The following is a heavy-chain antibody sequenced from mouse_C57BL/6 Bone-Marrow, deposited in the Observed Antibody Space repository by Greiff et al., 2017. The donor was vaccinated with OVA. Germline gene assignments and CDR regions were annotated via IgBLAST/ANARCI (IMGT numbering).Heavy chain of an antibody. D-gene: IGHD2-3*01. J-gene: IGHJ3*01. CDR3: AREGGYYPWFAY. V-gene: IGHV5-4*01. CDR2: ISDGGSYT. Sequence: EVHLVESGGGLVKPGGSLKLSCAASGFTFSSYAMSWVRQTPEKRLEWVATISDGGSYTYYPDNVKGRFTISRDNAKNNLYLQMSHLKSEDTAMYYCAREGGYYPWFAYWGQGTLVTVSA. CDR1: GFTFSSYA.